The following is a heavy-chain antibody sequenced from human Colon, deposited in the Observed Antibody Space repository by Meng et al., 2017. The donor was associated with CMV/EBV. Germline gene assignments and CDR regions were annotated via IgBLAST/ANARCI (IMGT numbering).Heavy chain of an antibody. CDR2: IQQDGSLT. V-gene: IGHV3-7*01. CDR1: GLSFSNFW. Sequence: GESLKISCAASGLSFSNFWMSWVRQPPGKGLEWVASIQQDGSLTYYVDSVKGRFTISRDNAKNSLYLEMNNLRAEDTAVYYCVRTAVFEGIVHDAFDIWGQGTMVTVSS. D-gene: IGHD3-3*01. CDR3: VRTAVFEGIVHDAFDI. J-gene: IGHJ3*02.